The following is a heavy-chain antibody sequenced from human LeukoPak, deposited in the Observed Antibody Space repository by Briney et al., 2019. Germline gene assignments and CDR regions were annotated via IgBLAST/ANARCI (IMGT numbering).Heavy chain of an antibody. Sequence: GRSLRLSCAASGFTFDDYAMHWVRQAPGKGLEWVSGISWNSGSIGYADSVKGRFTISRDNAQNSLYLQMNSLRAEDTAVYYCARSRFLEWLLQTAYYFDYWGQGTLVTVSS. CDR1: GFTFDDYA. CDR2: ISWNSGSI. CDR3: ARSRFLEWLLQTAYYFDY. D-gene: IGHD3-3*01. V-gene: IGHV3-9*01. J-gene: IGHJ4*02.